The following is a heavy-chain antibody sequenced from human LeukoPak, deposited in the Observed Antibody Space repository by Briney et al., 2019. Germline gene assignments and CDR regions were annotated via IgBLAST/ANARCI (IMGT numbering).Heavy chain of an antibody. V-gene: IGHV4-30-4*01. D-gene: IGHD2-15*01. CDR2: IYYSGST. J-gene: IGHJ4*02. Sequence: SQTLSLTCTVSGGSISSGDYYWSWIRQPPGKGLEWIGYIYYSGSTYYNPSLKSRVTISVDTSKNQFSLKLSSVTAADTAVYYCARAVPHSLYCSGGSCWEMTGYFDYWGQGTLVTVSS. CDR3: ARAVPHSLYCSGGSCWEMTGYFDY. CDR1: GGSISSGDYY.